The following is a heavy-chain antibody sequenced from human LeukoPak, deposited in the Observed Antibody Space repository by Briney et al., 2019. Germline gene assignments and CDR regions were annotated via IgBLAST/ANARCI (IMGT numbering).Heavy chain of an antibody. V-gene: IGHV1-8*01. D-gene: IGHD5-12*01. CDR3: ARVGSRTPDSNWFDP. CDR1: GYTFTSYD. J-gene: IGHJ5*02. CDR2: MNPNSGNT. Sequence: ASVKVSCKASGYTFTSYDINWVRQATGQGLEWMGWMNPNSGNTGYAQKFQGRVTMTSNTSISTAYLELSSLRSEDTAVYYCARVGSRTPDSNWFDPWGQGTLVTVSS.